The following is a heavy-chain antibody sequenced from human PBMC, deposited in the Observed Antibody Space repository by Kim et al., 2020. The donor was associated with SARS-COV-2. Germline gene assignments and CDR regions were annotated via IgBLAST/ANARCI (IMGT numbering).Heavy chain of an antibody. Sequence: GGSLRLSCVASGFRFGDYAMSWVRQAPGKGLEWVSTMSGNRLYINYADSVKGRFTISRDSSRDTVYLQMNSLRADEDTAIYYCAKGGTTGPLYFFDKWGQGVLVTVSS. CDR2: MSGNRLYI. CDR3: AKGGTTGPLYFFDK. J-gene: IGHJ4*02. CDR1: GFRFGDYA. D-gene: IGHD3-10*01. V-gene: IGHV3-23*01.